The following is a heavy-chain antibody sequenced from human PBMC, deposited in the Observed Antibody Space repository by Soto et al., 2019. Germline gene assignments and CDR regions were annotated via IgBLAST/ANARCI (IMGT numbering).Heavy chain of an antibody. Sequence: QVQLVQSGAEVKKPGASMKVSCKASGYTFTDYYIHWVRQAPGQGLEWMGWVNPNTGGTKYAQRFQGRVTMTRDTPIKPAYVDLTRLTSDDTAVYYCARFRSTSPDSYWGQGTLVTVSS. CDR1: GYTFTDYY. V-gene: IGHV1-2*02. CDR3: ARFRSTSPDSY. CDR2: VNPNTGGT. D-gene: IGHD1-26*01. J-gene: IGHJ4*02.